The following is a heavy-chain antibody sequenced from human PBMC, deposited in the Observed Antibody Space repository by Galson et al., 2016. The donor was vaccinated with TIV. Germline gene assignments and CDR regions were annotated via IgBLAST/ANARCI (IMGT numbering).Heavy chain of an antibody. V-gene: IGHV3-30*04. CDR3: ARVKESYYFDY. Sequence: SLRLSCAASGFTFSSYGLHWVRQPPGKALVWVAFISYDGSDKSYADSVKGRFTLSRDKSKSTLYLQMNSLRGEDTAVYYCARVKESYYFDYWGQGTLVTVSS. CDR1: GFTFSSYG. J-gene: IGHJ4*02. CDR2: ISYDGSDK.